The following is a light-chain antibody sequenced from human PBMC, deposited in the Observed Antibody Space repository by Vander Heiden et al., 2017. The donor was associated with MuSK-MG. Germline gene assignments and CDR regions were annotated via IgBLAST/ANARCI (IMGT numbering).Light chain of an antibody. CDR3: QQYKNGPYT. Sequence: EIVMTQSPATLSVSPGERATLSCRASQSVSSNLAWYQQKPGQAPRLLIYGASTRATGLPARFSGSGSGTEFTLTINSLQSEDFAVYYCQQYKNGPYTFGQGTKLEIK. V-gene: IGKV3-15*01. CDR1: QSVSSN. CDR2: GAS. J-gene: IGKJ2*01.